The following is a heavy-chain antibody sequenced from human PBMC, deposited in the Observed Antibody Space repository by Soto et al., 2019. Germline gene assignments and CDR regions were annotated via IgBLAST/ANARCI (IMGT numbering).Heavy chain of an antibody. V-gene: IGHV5-51*01. CDR1: GYSFTSYW. J-gene: IGHJ6*03. CDR2: IYPGDSDT. Sequence: GESLKISCKGSGYSFTSYWIGWVRQMPGKGLEWMGIIYPGDSDTRYSPSFQGQVTIPADKSISTAYLQWSSLKASDTAMYYCARLWKPAANAYVYYYYYMDVWGKGTTVTVSS. D-gene: IGHD2-2*01. CDR3: ARLWKPAANAYVYYYYYMDV.